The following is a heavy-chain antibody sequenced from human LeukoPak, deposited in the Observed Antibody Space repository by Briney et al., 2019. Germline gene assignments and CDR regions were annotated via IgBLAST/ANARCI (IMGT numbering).Heavy chain of an antibody. Sequence: GGSLRLSCAASGFSFNSYWMTWVRQPPGRGLEWVANIDPAGTDTYHVDPVKGRFIISRDNAKNLVYLQMNTLRAEDTAVYSCGRFGYVAGIDLWGQGTLVTVSS. V-gene: IGHV3-7*01. CDR2: IDPAGTDT. J-gene: IGHJ4*02. CDR3: GRFGYVAGIDL. D-gene: IGHD6-19*01. CDR1: GFSFNSYW.